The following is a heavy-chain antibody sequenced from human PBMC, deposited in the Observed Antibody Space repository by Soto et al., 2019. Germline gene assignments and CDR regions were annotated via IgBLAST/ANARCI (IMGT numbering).Heavy chain of an antibody. CDR3: ASGGSSLNFDS. J-gene: IGHJ4*02. CDR1: GFTFRGYW. D-gene: IGHD6-6*01. Sequence: GESLKISCSASGFTFRGYWMNWVRQAPGKGLVWVSHINSDGSSTSYADSVKGRFTISRDNAKNTLYLQMNSLRAEDTAVYYCASGGSSLNFDSWGQGTLVTVSS. V-gene: IGHV3-74*01. CDR2: INSDGSST.